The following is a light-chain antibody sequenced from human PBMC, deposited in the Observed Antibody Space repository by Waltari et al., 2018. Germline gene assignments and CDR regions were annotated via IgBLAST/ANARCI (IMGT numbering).Light chain of an antibody. CDR3: SSHTSSSMV. CDR1: SSDAGGYNY. Sequence: QSALTQPASVPGSPGQSITISCTGTSSDAGGYNYFPHVSGYQQHPGKAPKLMIYDVTNRPSGVSNRFSGAKSDKTASLTISGLQAEDEADYYCSSHTSSSMVFGGGTKLTVL. J-gene: IGLJ2*01. V-gene: IGLV2-14*03. CDR2: DVT.